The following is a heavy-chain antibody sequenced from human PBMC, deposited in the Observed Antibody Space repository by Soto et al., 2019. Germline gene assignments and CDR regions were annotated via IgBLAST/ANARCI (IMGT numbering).Heavy chain of an antibody. V-gene: IGHV3-23*01. D-gene: IGHD6-19*01. CDR3: ARRSSGWYFDY. CDR2: ISGSGGST. J-gene: IGHJ4*02. Sequence: EVQLLESGGGLVQPGGSLGVSCAASRFTFSSYAMNWVRQAPGKGLEWVSVISGSGGSTYYADSVKGRFTISRDNSKNTLYLQMNSLRAEDTAVYYCARRSSGWYFDYWGQGTLVTVSS. CDR1: RFTFSSYA.